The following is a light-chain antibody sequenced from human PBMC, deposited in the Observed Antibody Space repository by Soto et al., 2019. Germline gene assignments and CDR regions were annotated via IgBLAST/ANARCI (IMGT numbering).Light chain of an antibody. CDR1: RSNIGSYDF. CDR2: DVS. J-gene: IGLJ1*01. CDR3: SSYAGRNNYV. V-gene: IGLV2-8*02. Sequence: QSVLTQPPSASRSPGQSVTISCAGSRSNIGSYDFVAWYQQHPGKAPKLIIYDVSERPSGVPDRFSGSKSGTAASLTVSGLQAEDESDYYCSSYAGRNNYVFGTGTKVTVL.